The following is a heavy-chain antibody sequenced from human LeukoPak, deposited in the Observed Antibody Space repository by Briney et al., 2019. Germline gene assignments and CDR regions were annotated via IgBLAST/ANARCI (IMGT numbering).Heavy chain of an antibody. Sequence: SGGSLRLSCAASGFTFSSYAMSWVRQAPGKGLEWVSAISGSGGSTYYADSVKGRFTISRDNSKNTLYLQMNSLRTEDTAVYYCAKDKDYYDSSAFDYWGQGTLVTVSS. V-gene: IGHV3-23*01. D-gene: IGHD3-22*01. CDR2: ISGSGGST. J-gene: IGHJ4*02. CDR1: GFTFSSYA. CDR3: AKDKDYYDSSAFDY.